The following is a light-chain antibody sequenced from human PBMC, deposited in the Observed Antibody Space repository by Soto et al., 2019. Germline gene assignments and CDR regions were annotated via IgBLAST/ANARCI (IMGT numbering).Light chain of an antibody. V-gene: IGKV3-15*01. CDR1: QSVSID. CDR3: QQFWT. CDR2: GAS. J-gene: IGKJ1*01. Sequence: EIVMTQSPATVPGSRGERVTLSCRASQSVSIDLAWYQQKPGQAPRLLIYGASTRATDIPATFTGSGFVTEVTLTTSSLQSEDFAVYCCQQFWTFGQGTKVDI.